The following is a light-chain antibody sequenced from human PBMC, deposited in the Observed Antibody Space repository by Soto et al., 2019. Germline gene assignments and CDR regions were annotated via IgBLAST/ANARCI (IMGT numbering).Light chain of an antibody. CDR1: SSNIGALYD. CDR3: QSYDSSLSGSAV. Sequence: QSVLTQPPSVSGAPGQRVTISCTGSSSNIGALYDVHWYQQLPGTAPKLLIYGNINRPSGVPDRFSGSRSGTSASLVITGLQAEDEADYYCQSYDSSLSGSAVFGGGTKLTVL. V-gene: IGLV1-40*01. J-gene: IGLJ2*01. CDR2: GNI.